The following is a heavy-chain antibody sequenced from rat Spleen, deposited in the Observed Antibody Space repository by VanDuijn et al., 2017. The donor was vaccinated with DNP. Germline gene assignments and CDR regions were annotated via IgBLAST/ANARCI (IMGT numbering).Heavy chain of an antibody. CDR2: ISTSSGST. V-gene: IGHV5-46*01. Sequence: EVQLVESGGGLVQPGRSMKLSCAASGFTFSSFPMAWVRQAPTKGLEWVATISTSSGSTYYRDSVKGRFTISRDNAKSTLYLQMNSLRSEDTATYYCTTTGSTSFDYWGQGVMVTVSS. J-gene: IGHJ2*01. CDR1: GFTFSSFP. D-gene: IGHD5-1*01. CDR3: TTTGSTSFDY.